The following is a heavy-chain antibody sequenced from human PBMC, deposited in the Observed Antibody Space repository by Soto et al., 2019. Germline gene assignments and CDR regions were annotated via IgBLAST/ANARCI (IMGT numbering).Heavy chain of an antibody. CDR2: IYYSGST. Sequence: QVQLQESGPGLVKPSETLSLTCTVSGGSISSYYWNWIRQPPGKGLEWIGYIYYSGSTNYNPSLKSRVTISLDTSKTQFSLKVTSVTAADTAVYYCARPQYDSTWSYGMDVWGQGTTVTVSS. V-gene: IGHV4-59*08. J-gene: IGHJ6*02. CDR3: ARPQYDSTWSYGMDV. CDR1: GGSISSYY. D-gene: IGHD6-13*01.